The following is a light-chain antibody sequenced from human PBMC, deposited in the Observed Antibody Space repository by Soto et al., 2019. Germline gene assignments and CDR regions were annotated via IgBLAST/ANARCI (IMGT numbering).Light chain of an antibody. Sequence: QSVLAQPASVSGSPGQSITISCTGSSSDIGTFNYVSWYQQHPGKAPKLIIYEVNKRPSGVSNRFSGSRSGNTASLTISGLQAEDEADYDCCSYTDGSSLLFGGGTKLTVL. V-gene: IGLV2-23*02. CDR2: EVN. CDR3: CSYTDGSSLL. J-gene: IGLJ3*02. CDR1: SSDIGTFNY.